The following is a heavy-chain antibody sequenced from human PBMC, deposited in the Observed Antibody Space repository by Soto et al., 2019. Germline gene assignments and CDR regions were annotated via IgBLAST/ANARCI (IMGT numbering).Heavy chain of an antibody. J-gene: IGHJ3*02. CDR1: GYTFTSYG. D-gene: IGHD4-17*01. CDR3: TSAPSYGAFDI. CDR2: ISAYNGNT. Sequence: GASVKVSCKASGYTFTSYGISWVRQAPGQGLEWMGWISAYNGNTNYAQKLQGRVTMTKDTSTSTVYMELSSLRSEDTAVYYCTSAPSYGAFDIWGQGTMVTVSS. V-gene: IGHV1-18*01.